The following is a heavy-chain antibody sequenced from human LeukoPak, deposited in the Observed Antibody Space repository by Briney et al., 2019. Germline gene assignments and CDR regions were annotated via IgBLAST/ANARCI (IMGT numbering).Heavy chain of an antibody. J-gene: IGHJ4*02. CDR1: GGSISSYY. V-gene: IGHV4-34*01. D-gene: IGHD6-13*01. Sequence: SETLSLTCTVSGGSISSYYWSWIRQPPGKGLEWIGEINHSGSTNYNPSLKSRVTISVDTSKNQFSLKLSSVTAADTAVYYCARNSWRIDYWGQGTLVTVSS. CDR3: ARNSWRIDY. CDR2: INHSGST.